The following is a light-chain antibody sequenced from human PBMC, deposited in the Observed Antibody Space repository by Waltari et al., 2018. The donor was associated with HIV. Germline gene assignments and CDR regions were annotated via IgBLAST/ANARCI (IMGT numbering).Light chain of an antibody. CDR1: SSNIGAGYD. V-gene: IGLV1-40*01. CDR3: QSFDSSLSSSVV. CDR2: GAT. J-gene: IGLJ2*01. Sequence: QSVLTQAPSVSGAPGQRVTISCSGSSSNIGAGYDVHWYQQRPGTAPKLLIYGATNRPAGVPDRFSGSKSGTSASLVITGLQADDEADYYCQSFDSSLSSSVVFGGGTKLTVL.